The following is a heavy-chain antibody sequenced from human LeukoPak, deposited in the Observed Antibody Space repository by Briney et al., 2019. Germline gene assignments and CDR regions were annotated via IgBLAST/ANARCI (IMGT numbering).Heavy chain of an antibody. Sequence: RPGGSLRLSCAVSGFTFSSYAMSWVRQAPGKGLEWVSAISGSGGSTYYADSVKGRFTISRDNSKNTLYLQMNSLRAEDTAVYYCAKDSYYYGDYVPFDYWGQGTLVTVSS. CDR2: ISGSGGST. V-gene: IGHV3-23*01. CDR1: GFTFSSYA. D-gene: IGHD4-17*01. J-gene: IGHJ4*02. CDR3: AKDSYYYGDYVPFDY.